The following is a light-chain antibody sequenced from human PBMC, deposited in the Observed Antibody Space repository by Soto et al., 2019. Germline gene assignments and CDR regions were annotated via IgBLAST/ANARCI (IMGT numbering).Light chain of an antibody. V-gene: IGKV3-11*01. CDR3: QQRYIGLT. CDR2: DAS. Sequence: EIVLTQSPVTLSLSPGERATLSCRASQSVSRYLAWYQQKPGQAPRLLVYDASNRATGIPARFSGSGSGTDFTLTISSLEPEDFAVYHCQQRYIGLTFGGGTKVEMK. J-gene: IGKJ4*01. CDR1: QSVSRY.